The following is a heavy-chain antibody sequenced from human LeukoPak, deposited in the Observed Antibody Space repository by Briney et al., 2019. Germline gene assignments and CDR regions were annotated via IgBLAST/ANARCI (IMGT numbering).Heavy chain of an antibody. CDR1: GYTFTSYG. J-gene: IGHJ6*03. Sequence: ASVKVSCKASGYTFTSYGISWVRQAPGQGLEWMGWISAYNGNTNYAQKLQGRVTMTTDTSTSTAYMELRSLRSDDTAVYYCARVEAGNYDSWSGYSTYYYYYYYMDVWAKGPRSPSP. CDR3: ARVEAGNYDSWSGYSTYYYYYYYMDV. V-gene: IGHV1-18*01. D-gene: IGHD3-3*01. CDR2: ISAYNGNT.